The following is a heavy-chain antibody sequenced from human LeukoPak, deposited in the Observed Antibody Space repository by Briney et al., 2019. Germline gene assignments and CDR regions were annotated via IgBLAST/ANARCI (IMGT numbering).Heavy chain of an antibody. CDR3: ARRGRYCSGGSCYGWWFDP. CDR1: GYTFTSYG. D-gene: IGHD2-15*01. Sequence: ASVKVSCKASGYTFTSYGISWVRQAPGQGLEWMGWISAYNGNTNYAQKLQGRVTMTTDTSTSTAYMELRSPRSDDTAVYYCARRGRYCSGGSCYGWWFDPWGQGTLVTVSS. V-gene: IGHV1-18*01. CDR2: ISAYNGNT. J-gene: IGHJ5*02.